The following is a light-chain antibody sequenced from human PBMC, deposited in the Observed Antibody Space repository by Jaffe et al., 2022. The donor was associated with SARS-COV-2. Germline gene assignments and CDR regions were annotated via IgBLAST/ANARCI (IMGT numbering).Light chain of an antibody. J-gene: IGKJ2*01. CDR2: WAS. CDR1: QSLLSNSNKKNF. V-gene: IGKV4-1*01. Sequence: IVMTQSPASLAVSLGERATINCKSSQSLLSNSNKKNFLAWYQQKPGQPPKLLIYWASTRESGVPDRFSGSGSGTDFTLSISSLQAEDVAIYYCQQYFSTPPHTFGQGTKLEIK. CDR3: QQYFSTPPHT.